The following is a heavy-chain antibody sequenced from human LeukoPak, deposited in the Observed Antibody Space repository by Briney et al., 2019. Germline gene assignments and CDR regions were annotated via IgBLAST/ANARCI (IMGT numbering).Heavy chain of an antibody. CDR1: AFTFSTYA. CDR2: ISRGGDVT. V-gene: IGHV3-23*01. CDR3: AARPGEVAVPYDY. J-gene: IGHJ4*02. Sequence: GGSLRLSCAASAFTFSTYAMTWVRQAPGKGLECVSLISRGGDVTYYADSVKGRFTISRDSSKNTLYLQMHSLRAEDTAVYYCAARPGEVAVPYDYWGQGTLVTVSS. D-gene: IGHD2-15*01.